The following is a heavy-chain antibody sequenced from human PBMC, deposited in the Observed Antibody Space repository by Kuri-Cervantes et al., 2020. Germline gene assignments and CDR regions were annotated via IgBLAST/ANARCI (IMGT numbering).Heavy chain of an antibody. Sequence: GGSLRLSCAASGFTFSSYGMHWVRQAPGKGLEWVSSIRSSGGYTYYADSVKGRFTISRDNAKNSLYLQMNSLRAEDTAVYYCARGYCSGGSCYDAFDIWGQGTLVTVSS. CDR2: IRSSGGYT. D-gene: IGHD2-15*01. CDR3: ARGYCSGGSCYDAFDI. V-gene: IGHV3-21*01. J-gene: IGHJ3*02. CDR1: GFTFSSYG.